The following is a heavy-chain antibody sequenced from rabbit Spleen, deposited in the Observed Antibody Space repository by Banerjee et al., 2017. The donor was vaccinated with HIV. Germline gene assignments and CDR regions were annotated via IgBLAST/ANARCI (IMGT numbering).Heavy chain of an antibody. CDR2: IEPIFGNT. CDR3: ARYYIFYGMDL. J-gene: IGHJ6*01. Sequence: QEQLVESGGGLVQPGGSLKLSCKASGFDFSNYGVSWVRQAPGKGLEWIGYIEPIFGNTYYANWVNGRFTISSHNAQNTLYLQLSSLTAADTATYFCARYYIFYGMDLWGPGTLVTVS. V-gene: IGHV1S47*01. CDR1: GFDFSNYG. D-gene: IGHD4-1*01.